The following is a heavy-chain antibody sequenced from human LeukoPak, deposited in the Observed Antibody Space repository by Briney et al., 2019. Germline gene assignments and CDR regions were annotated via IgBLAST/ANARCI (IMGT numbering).Heavy chain of an antibody. CDR1: GGTFSSYA. J-gene: IGHJ6*02. Sequence: SVKVSCKASGGTFSSYAISWVRQAPGQGLEWMGRIIPILGIANYAQKFQGRVTITADKSTSTAYMERSSLRSEDTAVYYWARDYGDGSGRPRGYYYGYGVWGQGAPVTVSS. D-gene: IGHD3-10*01. V-gene: IGHV1-69*04. CDR2: IIPILGIA. CDR3: ARDYGDGSGRPRGYYYGYGV.